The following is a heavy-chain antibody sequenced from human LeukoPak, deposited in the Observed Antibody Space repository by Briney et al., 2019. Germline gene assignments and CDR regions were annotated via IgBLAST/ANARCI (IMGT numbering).Heavy chain of an antibody. CDR3: ARDLRSSWTTPGFDY. D-gene: IGHD6-13*01. V-gene: IGHV3-7*03. J-gene: IGHJ4*02. Sequence: GGSLRLSCATSGVSPSSYWMSWVRQAPGKGLEWLANIKHDGSEKYYVDSVKGRFTISRDNAKNSLYLQMNSLRAEDTAVYYCARDLRSSWTTPGFDYWGQGTLVTVSS. CDR2: IKHDGSEK. CDR1: GVSPSSYW.